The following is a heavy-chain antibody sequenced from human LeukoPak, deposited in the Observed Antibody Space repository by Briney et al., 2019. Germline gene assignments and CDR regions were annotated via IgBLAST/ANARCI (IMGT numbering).Heavy chain of an antibody. V-gene: IGHV3-23*01. CDR1: GFIFNTYA. D-gene: IGHD2-21*02. Sequence: PGGSLRLSCAASGFIFNTYAMSWVRQAPGKGLEWVSHISGNGGTTYYADSVKGRFTLSRDNSKNTLHLQMNNLRAEDTAIYYCAKDRETFCGGDCYSYAFDIWGLGSFVTVSS. CDR3: AKDRETFCGGDCYSYAFDI. J-gene: IGHJ3*02. CDR2: ISGNGGTT.